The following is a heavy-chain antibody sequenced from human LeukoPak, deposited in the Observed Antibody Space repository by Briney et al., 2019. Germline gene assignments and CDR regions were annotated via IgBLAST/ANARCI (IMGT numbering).Heavy chain of an antibody. J-gene: IGHJ4*02. CDR2: ISDSGAIT. D-gene: IGHD5-12*01. CDR3: AEGGYDQDFDY. V-gene: IGHV3-23*01. Sequence: GGSLRLSCAASGFSFSSYTMSWVRQAPGKGLEWISCISDSGAITHYADSVKGRFTISRDNSKNTMSLQMNSLRDDDTAVYYCAEGGYDQDFDYWGQGALVTVSS. CDR1: GFSFSSYT.